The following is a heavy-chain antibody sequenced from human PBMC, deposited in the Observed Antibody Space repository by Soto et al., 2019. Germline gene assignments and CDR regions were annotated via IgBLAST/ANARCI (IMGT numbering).Heavy chain of an antibody. J-gene: IGHJ6*02. CDR2: TYYRSKWYN. Sequence: SQTLSLTCAISGDSVSSNSAAWNWIRQSPSRGLEWLGRTYYRSKWYNDYAVSVKSRITINPDTSKNQFSLQLNSVTPEDTAVYYCARGRGYCSSTSGYWGSDYYYGMDVWGQGTTVTVSS. CDR3: ARGRGYCSSTSGYWGSDYYYGMDV. V-gene: IGHV6-1*01. CDR1: GDSVSSNSAA. D-gene: IGHD2-2*01.